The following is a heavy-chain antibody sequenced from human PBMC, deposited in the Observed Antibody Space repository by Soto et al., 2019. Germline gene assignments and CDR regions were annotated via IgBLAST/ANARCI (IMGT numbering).Heavy chain of an antibody. CDR2: IIPIFGTA. V-gene: IGHV1-69*13. CDR1: GGTFSSYA. D-gene: IGHD1-26*01. CDR3: AHSGEVGATLMFDY. Sequence: SVKVSCKASGGTFSSYAISWVRQAPGQGLEWMGGIIPIFGTANYAQKFQGRVTITADESTSTAYMELSRLRSDDTAVYYCAHSGEVGATLMFDYWGQGTLVTVSS. J-gene: IGHJ4*02.